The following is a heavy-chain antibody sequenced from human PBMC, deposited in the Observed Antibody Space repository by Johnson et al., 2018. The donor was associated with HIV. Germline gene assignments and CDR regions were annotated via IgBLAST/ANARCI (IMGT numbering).Heavy chain of an antibody. CDR2: INWNGGSK. Sequence: EMQLVESGGGVVRPGGSLRLSCAASGFTFDDYGMSWVRQAPGKGLEWVSGINWNGGSKGYADSVKGRFIISRDNAKNSLNLQMNSLRTEATALYYCATGWGNWNDEGPDAFDIWGQGTRVTVAS. J-gene: IGHJ3*02. CDR3: ATGWGNWNDEGPDAFDI. V-gene: IGHV3-20*04. D-gene: IGHD1-20*01. CDR1: GFTFDDYG.